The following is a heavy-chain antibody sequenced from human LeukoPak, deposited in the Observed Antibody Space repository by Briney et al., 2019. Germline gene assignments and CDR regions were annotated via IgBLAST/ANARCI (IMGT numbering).Heavy chain of an antibody. V-gene: IGHV3-33*01. D-gene: IGHD4-17*01. Sequence: PGRSLRLSCAASGFTFSSYGMHWVRQAPGKGLEWVAVIWYDGSNKYYADSVKGRFTISRDNSKNTLYLQMNSLRAEDTAVYYCARDYASYGMDVWGQGTTVTVSS. CDR2: IWYDGSNK. CDR3: ARDYASYGMDV. CDR1: GFTFSSYG. J-gene: IGHJ6*02.